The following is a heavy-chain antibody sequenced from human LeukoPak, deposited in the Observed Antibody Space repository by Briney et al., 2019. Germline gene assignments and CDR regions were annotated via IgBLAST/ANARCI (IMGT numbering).Heavy chain of an antibody. D-gene: IGHD6-19*01. CDR1: GFTFSSYA. CDR3: ARGQPTGWYDY. J-gene: IGHJ4*02. V-gene: IGHV3-30-3*01. CDR2: ISYDGSNK. Sequence: QAGGSLRLSCAASGFTFSSYAMHWVRQAPGKGLEWVAVISYDGSNKYYADSVKGRFTISRDNSKNTLYLQMNSLRAEDTAVYYCARGQPTGWYDYWGQGTLVTVSS.